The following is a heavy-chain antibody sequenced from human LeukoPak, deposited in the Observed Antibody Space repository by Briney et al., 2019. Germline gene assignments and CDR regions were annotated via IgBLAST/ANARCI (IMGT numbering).Heavy chain of an antibody. V-gene: IGHV1-69*05. Sequence: SVKVSCKASGGTFSSYAISWVRQAPGQGLEWMGGIIPIFGTANYAQKFQGRVTITTDESTSTAYMELSSLRSEDTAVYYCARGGLITGTAMDVWGKGTTVTVSS. CDR2: IIPIFGTA. D-gene: IGHD1-7*01. J-gene: IGHJ6*03. CDR3: ARGGLITGTAMDV. CDR1: GGTFSSYA.